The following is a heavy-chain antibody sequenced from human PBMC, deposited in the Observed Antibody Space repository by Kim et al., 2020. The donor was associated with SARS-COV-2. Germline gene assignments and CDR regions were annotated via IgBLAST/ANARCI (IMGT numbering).Heavy chain of an antibody. J-gene: IGHJ5*02. D-gene: IGHD3-10*01. V-gene: IGHV1-2*04. CDR3: ARCAGFGEFFWFDP. Sequence: AQKFQGWVTMTRDTSISTAYMELSRLRSDDTAVYYCARCAGFGEFFWFDPWGQGTLVTVSS.